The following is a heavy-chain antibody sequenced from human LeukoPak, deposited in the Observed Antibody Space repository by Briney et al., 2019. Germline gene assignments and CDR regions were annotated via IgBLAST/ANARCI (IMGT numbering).Heavy chain of an antibody. D-gene: IGHD1-26*01. CDR1: VYTLTELS. J-gene: IGHJ6*03. CDR2: CDPEDGET. Sequence: ASVKLSCKFSVYTLTELSMHWVRHAPGKGLEWMGGCDPEDGETIYAQKFQGSVTMTEDTSTDTAYLELSSLRSEDTAVYYCATGVGATPLPPDYYYYMDVWGKGTTVTVS. CDR3: ATGVGATPLPPDYYYYMDV. V-gene: IGHV1-24*01.